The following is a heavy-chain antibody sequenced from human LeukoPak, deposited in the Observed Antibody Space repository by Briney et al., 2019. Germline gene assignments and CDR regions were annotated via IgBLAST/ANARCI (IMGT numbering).Heavy chain of an antibody. D-gene: IGHD2-2*01. CDR3: AKDQCSSTSCPDGWFDP. CDR1: GFTFSSYA. V-gene: IGHV3-23*01. CDR2: ISGSGGST. J-gene: IGHJ5*02. Sequence: QSGGSLRLSCAASGFTFSSYAMSWVRQAPGKGLEWVSAISGSGGSTYYAGSVKGRFTISRDNSKNTLYLQMNSLRAEDTAVYYCAKDQCSSTSCPDGWFDPWGQGTLVTVSS.